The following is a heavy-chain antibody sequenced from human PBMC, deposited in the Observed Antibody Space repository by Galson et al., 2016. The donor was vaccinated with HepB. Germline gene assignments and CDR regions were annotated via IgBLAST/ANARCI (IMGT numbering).Heavy chain of an antibody. CDR2: ISSDGSIT. CDR1: GFTLSSSS. Sequence: SCAAPGFTLSSSSMHWVRQAPGKGLVWVSRISSDGSITIYADSVKGRFTISRDNAKNTLYVQMNSLRAEDTAVYYCAREGGSGALDIWGQGTMVTVSS. D-gene: IGHD3-10*01. J-gene: IGHJ3*02. V-gene: IGHV3-74*01. CDR3: AREGGSGALDI.